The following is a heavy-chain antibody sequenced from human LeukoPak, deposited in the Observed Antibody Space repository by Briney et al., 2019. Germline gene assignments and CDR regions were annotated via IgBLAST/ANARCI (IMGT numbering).Heavy chain of an antibody. Sequence: GASVSVSCTPSEGTFTTYAISWVRQAPGQGLEWMGGIIPIFGTANYAQKFQGRVKIPADESTSTAYMELSSLRSEDTAVYYCARLATNCSGGSCYEVTYYFDYWGQGTLVTVS. CDR1: EGTFTTYA. CDR3: ARLATNCSGGSCYEVTYYFDY. J-gene: IGHJ4*02. D-gene: IGHD2-15*01. V-gene: IGHV1-69*01. CDR2: IIPIFGTA.